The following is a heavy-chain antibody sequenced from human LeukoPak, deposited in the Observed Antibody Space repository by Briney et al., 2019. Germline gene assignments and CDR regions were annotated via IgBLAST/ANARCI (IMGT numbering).Heavy chain of an antibody. CDR2: INPSGGST. CDR3: ARDHKYYYDSSGYHDLDY. CDR1: GGTFSSYA. V-gene: IGHV1-46*01. D-gene: IGHD3-22*01. J-gene: IGHJ4*02. Sequence: ASVKVSCKASGGTFSSYAISWVRQAPGQGLEWMGIINPSGGSTSYAQKFQGRVTMTRDMSTSTVYMELSSLRSEDTAVYYCARDHKYYYDSSGYHDLDYWGQGTLVTVSS.